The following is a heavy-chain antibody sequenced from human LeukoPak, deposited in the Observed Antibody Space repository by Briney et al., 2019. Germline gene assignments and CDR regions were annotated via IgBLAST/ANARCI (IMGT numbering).Heavy chain of an antibody. V-gene: IGHV4-4*02. J-gene: IGHJ4*02. Sequence: SETLSLTCGVSGGSISNTNWWILVRQPPGKGLEWIGEVNLQGSTNYNPSLKSRVAISVDKSENHISLKLTSVTAADTAVYCAREGGPYRPLDYSGQGTLVTVAS. CDR2: VNLQGST. CDR3: AREGGPYRPLDY. CDR1: GGSISNTNW.